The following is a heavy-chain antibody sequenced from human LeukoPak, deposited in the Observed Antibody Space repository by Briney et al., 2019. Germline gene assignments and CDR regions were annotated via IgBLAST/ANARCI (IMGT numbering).Heavy chain of an antibody. V-gene: IGHV4-59*01. CDR2: IYYSGST. CDR1: GGSISSYY. Sequence: SETLSLTCTVSGGSISSYYWSWLRQPPGKGLEWIGYIYYSGSTNYNPSLKSRVTISVDTSKNQFSLKLSSVTAADTAVYYCARGRSSGWYDAFDIWGQGTMVTVSS. J-gene: IGHJ3*02. D-gene: IGHD6-19*01. CDR3: ARGRSSGWYDAFDI.